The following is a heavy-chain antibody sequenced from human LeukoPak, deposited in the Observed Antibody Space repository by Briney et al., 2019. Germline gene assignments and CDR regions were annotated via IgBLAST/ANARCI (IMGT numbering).Heavy chain of an antibody. CDR1: GYTFTNYG. Sequence: ASVKVSCKASGYTFTNYGISWVRQAPGRGLEWMGWISAYSGNTDYAQNFQDRVTLTTDASTSTAYMGLRSLTSDDTAVYYCARDPKYYYDSSGYYYYDYWGQGTLVTVSS. V-gene: IGHV1-18*01. CDR2: ISAYSGNT. CDR3: ARDPKYYYDSSGYYYYDY. D-gene: IGHD3-22*01. J-gene: IGHJ4*02.